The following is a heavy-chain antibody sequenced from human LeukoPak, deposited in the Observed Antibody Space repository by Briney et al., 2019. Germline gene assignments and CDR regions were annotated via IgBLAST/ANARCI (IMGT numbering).Heavy chain of an antibody. CDR2: INPNSGGT. J-gene: IGHJ4*02. CDR3: ARQTGGSLDY. Sequence: ASVKVSCKASGYTFTPYYMHWVRQAPGQGLEWMGWINPNSGGTNYAQKFQGRVTMTRDTSISTAYMELSSLRSDGTAVYYCARQTGGSLDYWGQGTLVTVSS. V-gene: IGHV1-2*02. CDR1: GYTFTPYY. D-gene: IGHD3-16*01.